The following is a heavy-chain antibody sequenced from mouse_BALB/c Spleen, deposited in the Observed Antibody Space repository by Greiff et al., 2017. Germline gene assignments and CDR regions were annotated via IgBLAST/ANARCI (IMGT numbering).Heavy chain of an antibody. V-gene: IGHV3-1*02. Sequence: DVKLQESGPGLVKPSQSLSLTCTVTGYSITSGYSWHWIRQFPGNKLEWMGYIHYSGSTNYNPSLKSRISITRYTSKNQIFLQLNSVTTEDTATYYCASAARDYAMDYWGQGTSVTVSA. CDR2: IHYSGST. J-gene: IGHJ4*01. CDR3: ASAARDYAMDY. CDR1: GYSITSGYS.